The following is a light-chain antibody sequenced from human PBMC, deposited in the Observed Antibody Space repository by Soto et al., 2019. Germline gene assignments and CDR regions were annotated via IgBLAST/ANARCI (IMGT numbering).Light chain of an antibody. CDR1: QGIIDY. CDR2: AAS. V-gene: IGKV1-27*01. Sequence: DIQMTQSPSSLSASVGDRVTISCRASQGIIDYLAWYQQKPGKPPKLLIYAASTLHTGIPSRFSGSGAGTDFTLTITYLQTEDVATDFCEKYNSAPYAFGPGTKVEIK. CDR3: EKYNSAPYA. J-gene: IGKJ1*01.